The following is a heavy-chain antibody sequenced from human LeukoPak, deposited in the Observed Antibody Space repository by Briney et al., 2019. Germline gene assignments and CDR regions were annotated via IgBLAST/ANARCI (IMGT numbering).Heavy chain of an antibody. Sequence: GGSLRLSCTASGFTFGDYAMSWVRQAPGKGLEWVGFIRSKAYGGTTEYAASVKGRFTISRDDSKSIAYLQMNSLKTEDTAVYYCATESSYYYDSSGSIGYWGQGTLVTVSS. CDR3: ATESSYYYDSSGSIGY. V-gene: IGHV3-49*04. D-gene: IGHD3-22*01. CDR2: IRSKAYGGTT. J-gene: IGHJ4*02. CDR1: GFTFGDYA.